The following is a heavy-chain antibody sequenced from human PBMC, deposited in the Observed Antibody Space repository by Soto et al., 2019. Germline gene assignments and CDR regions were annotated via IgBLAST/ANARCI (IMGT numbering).Heavy chain of an antibody. CDR1: GLTFSNYA. CDR2: IGGGGGDT. Sequence: GGPLRLSCAASGLTFSNYAMTWVRQAPGMGLEWVASIGGGGGDTTYAGSVQGRFTISRDNSKNTLYLEMNSLRAEDTAVYYCAKVTKRAAAGRYEYYKYGMDVWGQGTTVTVSS. CDR3: AKVTKRAAAGRYEYYKYGMDV. D-gene: IGHD6-13*01. V-gene: IGHV3-23*01. J-gene: IGHJ6*02.